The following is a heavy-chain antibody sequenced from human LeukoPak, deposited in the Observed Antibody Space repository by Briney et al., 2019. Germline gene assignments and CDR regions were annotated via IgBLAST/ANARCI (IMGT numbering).Heavy chain of an antibody. V-gene: IGHV3-11*04. CDR2: ISSSGSTI. CDR3: ARNLASGYGFEGEHY. D-gene: IGHD5-12*01. J-gene: IGHJ4*02. CDR1: GFTFSNAW. Sequence: PGGSLRLSCAASGFTFSNAWMSWVRQAPGKGLEWVSYISSSGSTIYYADSVKGRFTISRDNAKNSLYLQMNSLRAEDTAVYYCARNLASGYGFEGEHYWGQGTLVTVSS.